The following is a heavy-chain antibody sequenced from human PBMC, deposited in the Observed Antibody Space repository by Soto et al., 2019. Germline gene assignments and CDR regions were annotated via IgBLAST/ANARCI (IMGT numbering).Heavy chain of an antibody. J-gene: IGHJ4*02. V-gene: IGHV1-2*02. CDR3: TRSTQYSASLEFDF. D-gene: IGHD5-12*01. CDR2: INPDNGGT. Sequence: GALVKVSCKASGYTFTDYFTHWVRQAPGQGLEWMGWINPDNGGTVYAQKFQGRITMARDTPVSTVYMELSGLRSGDTAVYYCTRSTQYSASLEFDFWGQGTLVTVS. CDR1: GYTFTDYF.